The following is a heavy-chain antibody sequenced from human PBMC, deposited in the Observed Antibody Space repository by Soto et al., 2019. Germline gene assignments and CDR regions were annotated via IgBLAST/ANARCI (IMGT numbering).Heavy chain of an antibody. D-gene: IGHD2-2*01. J-gene: IGHJ5*02. V-gene: IGHV3-7*01. CDR3: ARDVMTRYCSSTSCQMSNRFVP. Sequence: QTGGSLRLSCPSSGFPFSSYWMIWVRQATGKGLDWVANIKKDGSEKYYLASVKGRFTISXDKAKNSLYLQMKSLRAEXTAVYYCARDVMTRYCSSTSCQMSNRFVPWGQGTFVAVAS. CDR2: IKKDGSEK. CDR1: GFPFSSYW.